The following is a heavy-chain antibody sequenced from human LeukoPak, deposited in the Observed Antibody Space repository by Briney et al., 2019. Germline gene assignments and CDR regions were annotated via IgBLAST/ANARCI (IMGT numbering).Heavy chain of an antibody. CDR1: GFTFNYAW. V-gene: IGHV3-15*04. CDR3: TTDEDWNYARKDV. Sequence: GGSLRLSCAASGFTFNYAWMSWVRQVPGKGLEWVGRTVSEIDGGTTDYATPVKGRFTISRDDSKSTLYLQMNSLKIEDTAVYYCTTDEDWNYARKDVWGQGATVIVSS. D-gene: IGHD1-7*01. J-gene: IGHJ6*02. CDR2: TVSEIDGGTT.